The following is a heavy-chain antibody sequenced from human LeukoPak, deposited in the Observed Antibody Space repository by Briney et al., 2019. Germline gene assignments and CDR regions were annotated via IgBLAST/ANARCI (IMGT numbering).Heavy chain of an antibody. Sequence: GRSLRLSCAASGFTFSSYAMHWVRQAPGKGLEWVAVISYDGSNKYYADSVKGRFTISRDNSKNTLYLQMNSLRAEDTAVYYCAREGYYGSGSYSYYYYGMDVWAQGTTVTVSS. V-gene: IGHV3-30-3*01. CDR3: AREGYYGSGSYSYYYYGMDV. J-gene: IGHJ6*02. CDR2: ISYDGSNK. D-gene: IGHD3-10*01. CDR1: GFTFSSYA.